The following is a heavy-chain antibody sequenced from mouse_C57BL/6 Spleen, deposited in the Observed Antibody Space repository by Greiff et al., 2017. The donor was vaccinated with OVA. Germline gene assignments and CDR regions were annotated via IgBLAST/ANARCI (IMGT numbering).Heavy chain of an antibody. CDR3: TYYGSSPWFAY. Sequence: EVKLMESGAGLVKPGGSLKLSCAASGFTFSSYAMSWVRQTPEKRLEWVAYISSGGDYIYYADTVKGRFTISRDNARNTLYLQMSSLKSEDTAMYYCTYYGSSPWFAYWGQGTLVTVSA. V-gene: IGHV5-9-1*02. J-gene: IGHJ3*01. CDR2: ISSGGDYI. D-gene: IGHD1-1*01. CDR1: GFTFSSYA.